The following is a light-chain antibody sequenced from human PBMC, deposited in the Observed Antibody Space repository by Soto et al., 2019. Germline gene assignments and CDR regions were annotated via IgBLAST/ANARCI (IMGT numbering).Light chain of an antibody. CDR3: QQRSNWPSLT. V-gene: IGKV3-11*01. J-gene: IGKJ4*01. CDR2: DAS. Sequence: EIVVTQSPATLSASPGERVTLSCRASQFVSRRLAWYQQKPGQAPRLLIYDASNRATGIPARFSGSGSGTDFTLTISSLEPEDFAVYYCQQRSNWPSLTFGGGTKLEIK. CDR1: QFVSRR.